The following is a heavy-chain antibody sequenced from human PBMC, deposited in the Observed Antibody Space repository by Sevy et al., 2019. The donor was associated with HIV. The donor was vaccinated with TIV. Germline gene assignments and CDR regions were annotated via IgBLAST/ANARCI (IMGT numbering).Heavy chain of an antibody. CDR2: IYYSGTT. CDR1: GGSISSNSNY. CDR3: ARLPTVILTGGLDV. D-gene: IGHD3-9*01. Sequence: SETLSLTCTVSGGSISSNSNYWGWIRQPPGKGLEWIGSIYYSGTTYYNPSLKSRVTISVDTSKNQFSLKLTSVTAAETVVYYCARLPTVILTGGLDVWGQGTTVTSP. J-gene: IGHJ6*02. V-gene: IGHV4-39*01.